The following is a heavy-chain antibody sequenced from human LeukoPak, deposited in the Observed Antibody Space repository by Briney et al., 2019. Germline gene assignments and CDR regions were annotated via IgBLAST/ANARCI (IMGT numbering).Heavy chain of an antibody. D-gene: IGHD5-12*01. Sequence: GGSLRLSCAASGFTFSSYAMHWVRQAPGKGLEWVAVISYDGSNKYYADSVKGRFTISRDNSKNTLYLQMNSLRAEDTAMYYCARDDDYSGYDHCFDYWGQGTLVTVSS. V-gene: IGHV3-30-3*01. CDR3: ARDDDYSGYDHCFDY. CDR2: ISYDGSNK. J-gene: IGHJ4*02. CDR1: GFTFSSYA.